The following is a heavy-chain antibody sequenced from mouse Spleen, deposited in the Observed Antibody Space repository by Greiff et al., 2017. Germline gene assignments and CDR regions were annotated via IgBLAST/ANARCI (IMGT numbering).Heavy chain of an antibody. CDR3: ASLFITTVVAPMDY. J-gene: IGHJ4*01. Sequence: EVKLVESGGGLVKPGGSLKLSCAASGFTFSSYAMSWVRQTPEKRLEWVATISSGGSYTYYPDSVKGRFTISRDNAKNTLYLQMSSLRSEDTAMYYCASLFITTVVAPMDYWGQGTSVTVSS. D-gene: IGHD1-1*01. CDR1: GFTFSSYA. CDR2: ISSGGSYT. V-gene: IGHV5-9-1*01.